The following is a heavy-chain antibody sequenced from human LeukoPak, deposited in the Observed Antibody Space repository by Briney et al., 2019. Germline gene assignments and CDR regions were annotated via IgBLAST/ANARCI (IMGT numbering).Heavy chain of an antibody. D-gene: IGHD3-3*01. V-gene: IGHV4-39*07. CDR1: GGSISVTPYY. Sequence: SETLSLTCATSGGSISVTPYYWGWIRQPPGKGLEWIGSIYYSGSTYYNPSLKSRLTISVDTSKNQFSLKLTSVTAADTAVYYCARASTIFGHFAYWGRGTLVTVSS. J-gene: IGHJ4*02. CDR2: IYYSGST. CDR3: ARASTIFGHFAY.